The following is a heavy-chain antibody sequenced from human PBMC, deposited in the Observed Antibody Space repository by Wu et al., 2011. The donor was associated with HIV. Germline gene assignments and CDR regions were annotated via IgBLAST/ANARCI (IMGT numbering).Heavy chain of an antibody. CDR3: ARAGGITGTSHWFDP. CDR1: GYSFTNYG. D-gene: IGHD1-7*01. Sequence: QVQLVQSGAEVKKPGASVKVSCKASGYSFTNYGINWVRQAPGQGLECMGWMNPNSGNTGYAQKFQGRVSMTRNTSISTAYMELSSLRSEDTAVYYCARAGGITGTSHWFDPWGQGTLVTVSS. V-gene: IGHV1-8*01. CDR2: MNPNSGNT. J-gene: IGHJ5*02.